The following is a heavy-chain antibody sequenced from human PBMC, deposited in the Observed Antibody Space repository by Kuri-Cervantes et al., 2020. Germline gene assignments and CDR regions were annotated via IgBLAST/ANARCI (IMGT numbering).Heavy chain of an antibody. CDR2: ISGSGGST. CDR1: GFTFSSYA. V-gene: IGHV3-23*01. CDR3: ARMDTAMVYYYDGMDV. D-gene: IGHD5-18*01. Sequence: GESLKISCAASGFTFSSYAMSWVRQAPGKGLEWVSAISGSGGSTYYADSVKGRFTISRDNSKNTLYLQMNSLRDEDTAVYYCARMDTAMVYYYDGMDVWGQGTTVTVSS. J-gene: IGHJ6*02.